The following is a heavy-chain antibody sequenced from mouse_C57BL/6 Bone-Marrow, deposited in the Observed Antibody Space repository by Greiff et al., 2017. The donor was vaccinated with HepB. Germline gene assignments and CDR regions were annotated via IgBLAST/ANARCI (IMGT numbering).Heavy chain of an antibody. D-gene: IGHD2-3*01. CDR3: ARLDGYYCAMDY. CDR2: ISDGGSYT. CDR1: GFTFSSYA. J-gene: IGHJ4*01. V-gene: IGHV5-4*03. Sequence: EVKLMESGGGLVKPGGSLKLSCAASGFTFSSYAMSWVRQTPEKRLEWVATISDGGSYTYYPDNVKGRFTISRDNAKNNLYLQMSHLKSEDTAMYYCARLDGYYCAMDYWGQGTSVTVSS.